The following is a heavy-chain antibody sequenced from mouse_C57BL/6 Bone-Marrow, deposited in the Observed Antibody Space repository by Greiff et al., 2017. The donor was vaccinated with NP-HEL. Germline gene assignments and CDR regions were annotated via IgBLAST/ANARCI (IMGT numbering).Heavy chain of an antibody. CDR3: ARPYYGSSYGFAY. V-gene: IGHV1-81*01. CDR1: GYTFTSYG. J-gene: IGHJ3*01. CDR2: IYPRSGNT. D-gene: IGHD1-1*01. Sequence: VQLVESGAELARPGASVKLSCKASGYTFTSYGISWVKQRTGQGLEWIGEIYPRSGNTYYNEKFKGKATLTADKSSSTAYMELRSLTSEDSAVYFCARPYYGSSYGFAYWGQGTLVTVSA.